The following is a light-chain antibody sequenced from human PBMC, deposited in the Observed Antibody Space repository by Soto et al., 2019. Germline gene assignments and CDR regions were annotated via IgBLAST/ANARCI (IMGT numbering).Light chain of an antibody. V-gene: IGKV3-15*01. J-gene: IGKJ2*01. CDR3: QQYKNWPPVT. CDR1: QTINTD. CDR2: GAS. Sequence: EIVVTQSPATLSVSPGERASLSCRASQTINTDLAWYQQKPGQAPRLLIFGASTRATGNPARFSGSGSGTEFTLTISSLQSEDSAVYYCQQYKNWPPVTFGQGTNLEI.